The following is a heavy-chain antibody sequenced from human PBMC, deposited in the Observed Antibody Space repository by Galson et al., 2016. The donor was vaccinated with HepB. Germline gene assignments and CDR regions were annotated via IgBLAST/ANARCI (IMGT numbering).Heavy chain of an antibody. D-gene: IGHD6-13*01. CDR1: GGTFSSYA. CDR3: ARDVNSSTWYNWFDP. Sequence: SVKVSCKASGGTFSSYAMSWVRQAPGQGLEWMGGTIPMFGTTKNAQKFQGRITIIADESTSTVYMELSRLRSEDTAVYYCARDVNSSTWYNWFDPWGQGTLVTVSS. V-gene: IGHV1-69*13. CDR2: TIPMFGTT. J-gene: IGHJ5*02.